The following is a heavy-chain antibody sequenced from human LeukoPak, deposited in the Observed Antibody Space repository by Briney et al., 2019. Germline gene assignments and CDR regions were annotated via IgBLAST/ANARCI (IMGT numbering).Heavy chain of an antibody. V-gene: IGHV3-21*01. CDR2: ISSSSSYI. D-gene: IGHD2-15*01. CDR1: GFTFSSYS. Sequence: GGSQRLSCAASGFTFSSYSMNWVRQAPGKGLEWVSSISSSSSYIYYADSVKGRFTISRDNAKNSLYLQMNSLRAEDTAVYYCARDSRYCSGGSCSTYYFDYWGQGTLVTVSS. J-gene: IGHJ4*02. CDR3: ARDSRYCSGGSCSTYYFDY.